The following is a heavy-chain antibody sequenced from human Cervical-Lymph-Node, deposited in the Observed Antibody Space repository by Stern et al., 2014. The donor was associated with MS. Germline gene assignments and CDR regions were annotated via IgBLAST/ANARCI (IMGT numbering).Heavy chain of an antibody. CDR1: GGSFNNYY. CDR2: IYQDGST. D-gene: IGHD2-15*01. J-gene: IGHJ5*02. V-gene: IGHV4-59*01. CDR3: ARVDDCSGGTCFSTSWFDP. Sequence: QLQLQESGPGLVKPSETLSLTCTVSGGSFNNYYWSWIRQPPGKGLEWIGYIYQDGSTKYNPSLKSRVTISLHTSKKQFSLRLTSVTVADPAVYYCARVDDCSGGTCFSTSWFDPWGQGTLVTVSS.